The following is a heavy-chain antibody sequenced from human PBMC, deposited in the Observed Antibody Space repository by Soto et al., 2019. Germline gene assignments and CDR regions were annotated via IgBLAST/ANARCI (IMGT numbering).Heavy chain of an antibody. V-gene: IGHV5-10-1*01. J-gene: IGHJ4*02. D-gene: IGHD3-22*01. CDR2: IDPSDSQT. Sequence: GESLKISCKGSGYSFAGYWITWVRQKPGKGLEWMGRIDPSDSQTYYSPSFRGHVTISATKSITTVFLQWSSLRASDTAMYYCARQIYDSDIGPNFQYYFVSWGQGPPVTVSS. CDR3: ARQIYDSDIGPNFQYYFVS. CDR1: GYSFAGYW.